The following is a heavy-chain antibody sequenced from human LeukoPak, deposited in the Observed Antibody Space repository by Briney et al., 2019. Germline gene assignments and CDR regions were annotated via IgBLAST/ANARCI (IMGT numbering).Heavy chain of an antibody. Sequence: GGSLRLSCAASGFTFSSYAMSWVRQAPGKGLEWVSAISGSGGSTYYADSVKGRFTISRDNSKNTLYLQMNSLRAEDTAVYYCAKDAVRYSSGWYRGPFDYWGQGTLVTASS. J-gene: IGHJ4*02. CDR2: ISGSGGST. V-gene: IGHV3-23*01. CDR1: GFTFSSYA. CDR3: AKDAVRYSSGWYRGPFDY. D-gene: IGHD6-19*01.